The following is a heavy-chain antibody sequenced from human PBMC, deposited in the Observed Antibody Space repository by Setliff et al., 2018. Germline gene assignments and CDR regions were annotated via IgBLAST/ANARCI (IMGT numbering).Heavy chain of an antibody. D-gene: IGHD3-3*01. CDR2: IYSSGST. CDR1: GDSIINYY. V-gene: IGHV4-4*08. Sequence: SETLSLTCTVSGDSIINYYWSWIRQPPGKGLEWIGNIYSSGSTNYNPSLKSRVTISVDASKNQFSLKLNSVTAADTAVYYCASGGAGFFTSGRWGQGTLVTVSS. CDR3: ASGGAGFFTSGR. J-gene: IGHJ4*02.